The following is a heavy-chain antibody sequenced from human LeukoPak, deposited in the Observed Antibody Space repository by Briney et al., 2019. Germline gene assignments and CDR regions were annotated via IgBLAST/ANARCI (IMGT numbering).Heavy chain of an antibody. CDR1: GGSFSGYY. D-gene: IGHD5-24*01. CDR3: ARGPRRDGYKRMGFDY. CDR2: INHSGST. V-gene: IGHV4-34*01. J-gene: IGHJ4*02. Sequence: PSETLSLTCAVYGGSFSGYYWSWIRQPPGKGLEWIGEINHSGSTNYNPSLKSRVTISVDTSKNQFSLKLSSVTAADTAVYYCARGPRRDGYKRMGFDYWGQGTLVTVSS.